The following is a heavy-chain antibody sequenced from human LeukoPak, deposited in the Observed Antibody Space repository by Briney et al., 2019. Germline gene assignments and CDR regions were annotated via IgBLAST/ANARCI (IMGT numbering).Heavy chain of an antibody. CDR1: GGSISSGSYY. CDR2: IYYSGRT. Sequence: PSQTLSLTCTVSGGSISSGSYYWGWIRQPPGKGLEWIGSIYYSGRTYYNPSLKSRVTISVDTSKNQFSLKMSSVTAADTAVYYCARDSDSSGYYFDYWGQGTLVTVSS. CDR3: ARDSDSSGYYFDY. V-gene: IGHV4-39*07. J-gene: IGHJ4*02. D-gene: IGHD3-22*01.